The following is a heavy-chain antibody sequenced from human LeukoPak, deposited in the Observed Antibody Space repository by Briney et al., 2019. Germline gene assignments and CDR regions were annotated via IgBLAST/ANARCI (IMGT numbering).Heavy chain of an antibody. CDR1: GGSFSGYY. D-gene: IGHD6-19*01. CDR2: INHSGST. J-gene: IGHJ5*02. Sequence: SETLSLTCAVYGGSFSGYYWSWIRQPPGKGLEWIGEINHSGSTNYNPSLKSRVTISVDTSKNQFSLKLSSVTAADTAVYYCARLSAKISSGWYGRNWFDPWGQGTLVTVSS. CDR3: ARLSAKISSGWYGRNWFDP. V-gene: IGHV4-34*01.